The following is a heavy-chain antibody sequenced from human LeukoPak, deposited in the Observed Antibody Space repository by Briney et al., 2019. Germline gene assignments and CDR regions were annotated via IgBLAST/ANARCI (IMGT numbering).Heavy chain of an antibody. V-gene: IGHV4-4*02. Sequence: SETLSLTCAVSGGSISSSNWWGWVRQPPGKGLEWIGEIYHSGSTNYNPSLKSRVTISVDTSKNQFSLKLSSVTAADTAVYYCARLPTSYYGSGRNAFDIWGQGTMVTVSS. CDR3: ARLPTSYYGSGRNAFDI. J-gene: IGHJ3*02. CDR2: IYHSGST. CDR1: GGSISSSNW. D-gene: IGHD3-10*01.